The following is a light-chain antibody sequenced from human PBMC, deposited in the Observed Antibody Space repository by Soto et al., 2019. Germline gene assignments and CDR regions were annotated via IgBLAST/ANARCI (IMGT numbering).Light chain of an antibody. CDR3: QPYSSAST. Sequence: DIQMTQSPSTLSASVVDRVTITCRASQSINNWLAWYQQKPGKAPKLLIYKASSLENGVPSRFSGRGSATEFIFTITSLQPDDFATYYCQPYSSASTFGHGTKVEI. CDR2: KAS. V-gene: IGKV1-5*03. CDR1: QSINNW. J-gene: IGKJ1*01.